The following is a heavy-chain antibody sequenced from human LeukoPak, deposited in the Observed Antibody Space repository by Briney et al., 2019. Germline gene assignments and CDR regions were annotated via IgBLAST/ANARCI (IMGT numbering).Heavy chain of an antibody. J-gene: IGHJ4*02. V-gene: IGHV3-23*01. CDR2: ISGSGGST. CDR1: GFTFSSYA. CDR3: AKEGGYSSGWYGSFDY. D-gene: IGHD6-19*01. Sequence: GGSLRLSCAASGFTFSSYAMGWVRQAPGKGLEWVSAISGSGGSTYYADSVKGRFTISRDNSKNTLYLQMNSLRAEDTAVYYCAKEGGYSSGWYGSFDYWGQGTLVTVSS.